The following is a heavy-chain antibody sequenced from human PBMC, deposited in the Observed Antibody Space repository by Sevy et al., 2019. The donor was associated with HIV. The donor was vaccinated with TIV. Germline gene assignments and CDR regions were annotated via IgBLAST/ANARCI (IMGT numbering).Heavy chain of an antibody. D-gene: IGHD3-10*01. Sequence: GGSLRLSCAASGFNFNKYGMRWVRQAPGKGLEYVASIKGDGSEKYYMDSVKGRFTISRDNAENSVYLQMNSLRAEDTAVYHCVNAGAFGTYDSWGQGTLVTVSS. CDR1: GFNFNKYG. CDR2: IKGDGSEK. J-gene: IGHJ4*02. CDR3: VNAGAFGTYDS. V-gene: IGHV3-7*01.